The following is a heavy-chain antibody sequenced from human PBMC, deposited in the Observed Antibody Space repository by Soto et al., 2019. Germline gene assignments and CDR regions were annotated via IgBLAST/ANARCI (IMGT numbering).Heavy chain of an antibody. Sequence: PGRPLRLSCAASGFTVSSNYMSWVRQAQGKGLEWVSVIYSGGSTYYADSVKGRFTISRDNSKNTLYLQMNSLRVEDTAVYYCAREYHPGYTSGWSAGFQHWGLGTLVTVSS. CDR1: GFTVSSNY. J-gene: IGHJ1*01. CDR3: AREYHPGYTSGWSAGFQH. V-gene: IGHV3-53*05. CDR2: IYSGGST. D-gene: IGHD6-19*01.